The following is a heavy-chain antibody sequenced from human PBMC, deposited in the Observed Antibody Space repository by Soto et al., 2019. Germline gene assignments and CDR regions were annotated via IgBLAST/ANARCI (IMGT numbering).Heavy chain of an antibody. CDR3: ASHPCSGGSCYYFAY. CDR1: GGSISSYY. V-gene: IGHV4-59*01. CDR2: IYYSGST. D-gene: IGHD2-15*01. J-gene: IGHJ4*02. Sequence: SETLSLTCTVSGGSISSYYWSWIRQPPGKGLEWIGYIYYSGSTNYNPSLKSRVTISVDTSKNQFSLKLSSVTAADTAVYYCASHPCSGGSCYYFAYWGQGTLVTVSS.